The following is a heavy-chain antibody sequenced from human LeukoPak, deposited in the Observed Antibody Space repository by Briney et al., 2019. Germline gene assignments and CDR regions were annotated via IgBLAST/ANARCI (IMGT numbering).Heavy chain of an antibody. CDR3: AKDGDCSGGSCYDY. Sequence: ASVKVSCKASGGTFISYAISWVRQAPGQGLEWMGGIIPIFGTANYAQKLQGRVTITADESTSTAYMELSSLRSEDTAVYYCAKDGDCSGGSCYDYWGQGTLVTVSS. CDR2: IIPIFGTA. D-gene: IGHD2-15*01. V-gene: IGHV1-69*13. CDR1: GGTFISYA. J-gene: IGHJ4*02.